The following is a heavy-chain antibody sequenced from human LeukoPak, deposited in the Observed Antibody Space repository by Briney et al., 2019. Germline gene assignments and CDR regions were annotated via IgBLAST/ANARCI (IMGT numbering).Heavy chain of an antibody. CDR1: GYTFTSYG. V-gene: IGHV1-18*01. D-gene: IGHD3-9*01. J-gene: IGHJ2*01. CDR3: AREKGLRVHYDILTGYGDWYFDL. Sequence: ASVKVSYKASGYTFTSYGISWVRQAPGQGLEWMGWISAYNGNTNYAQKLQGRVTMTTDTSTSTAYMELRSLRSDDTAVYYCAREKGLRVHYDILTGYGDWYFDLWGRGTLVTVSS. CDR2: ISAYNGNT.